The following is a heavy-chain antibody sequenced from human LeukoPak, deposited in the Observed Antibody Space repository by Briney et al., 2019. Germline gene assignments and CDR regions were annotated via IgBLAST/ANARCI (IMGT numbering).Heavy chain of an antibody. Sequence: GGSLRLSCAASGFTFDDYAMHWVRQAPGKGLELVSGISWNSGSIGYADSVKGRFTISRDNAKNSLYLQMNSLRAEDTALYYCAKARIAAAFDYWGQGTLVTVSS. D-gene: IGHD6-13*01. CDR1: GFTFDDYA. CDR3: AKARIAAAFDY. J-gene: IGHJ4*02. CDR2: ISWNSGSI. V-gene: IGHV3-9*01.